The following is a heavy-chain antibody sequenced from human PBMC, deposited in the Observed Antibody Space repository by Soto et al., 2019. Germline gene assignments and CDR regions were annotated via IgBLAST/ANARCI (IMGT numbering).Heavy chain of an antibody. CDR2: IWYDGSNK. Sequence: GGSLRLSCAASGFTFSSYGMHWVRQAPGKGLEWVAVIWYDGSNKYYADSVKGRFTISRDNSKNTLYLQMNSLRAEDTAVYYCARDGPYSSSWYVPGAEYFQHWGQGTLVTVSS. J-gene: IGHJ1*01. D-gene: IGHD6-13*01. CDR3: ARDGPYSSSWYVPGAEYFQH. CDR1: GFTFSSYG. V-gene: IGHV3-33*01.